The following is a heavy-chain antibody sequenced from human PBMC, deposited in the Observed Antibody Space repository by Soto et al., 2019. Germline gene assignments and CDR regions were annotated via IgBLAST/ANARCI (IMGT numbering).Heavy chain of an antibody. Sequence: QVQLVQSGAEVKKPGSSVKVSCKGSGYTFDSYAFSWVRQAPGQGLEWVGGIIPFFGTPNYAQKFQGRGTISADKSTSTAYMELVSLTSEDTAVYFCARDKGAYYAHLQYWGQGTLITVSS. D-gene: IGHD3-22*01. V-gene: IGHV1-69*06. CDR1: GYTFDSYA. CDR2: IIPFFGTP. CDR3: ARDKGAYYAHLQY. J-gene: IGHJ4*02.